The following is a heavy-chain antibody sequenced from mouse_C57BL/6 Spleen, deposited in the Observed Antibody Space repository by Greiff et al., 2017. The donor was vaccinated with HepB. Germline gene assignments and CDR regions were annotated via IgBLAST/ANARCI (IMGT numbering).Heavy chain of an antibody. V-gene: IGHV1-62-2*01. Sequence: QVQLQQSGAELVKPGASVKLSCKASGYTFTEYTIHWVKQRSGQGLEWIGWFYPGSGSIKYNEKFKDKATLTADKSSSTVYMELSRLTSEDSAVYYCARHETMGPYFYGSSYVAMDYWGQGTSVTVSS. J-gene: IGHJ4*01. D-gene: IGHD1-1*01. CDR2: FYPGSGSI. CDR3: ARHETMGPYFYGSSYVAMDY. CDR1: GYTFTEYT.